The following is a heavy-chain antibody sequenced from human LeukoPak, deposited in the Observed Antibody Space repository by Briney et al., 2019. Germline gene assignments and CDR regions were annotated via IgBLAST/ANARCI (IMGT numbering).Heavy chain of an antibody. D-gene: IGHD6-13*01. CDR3: ARVGRAITAAGFGAFDI. CDR1: GFTFSSYS. Sequence: GGSLRLSCAASGFTFSSYSMNWVRQAPGKGLEWVSYISSSSSTIYYADSVKGRFTISRDNAKNSLYLQMNSLRAEDTAIYYCARVGRAITAAGFGAFDIWGQGTMVTVSS. V-gene: IGHV3-48*04. CDR2: ISSSSSTI. J-gene: IGHJ3*02.